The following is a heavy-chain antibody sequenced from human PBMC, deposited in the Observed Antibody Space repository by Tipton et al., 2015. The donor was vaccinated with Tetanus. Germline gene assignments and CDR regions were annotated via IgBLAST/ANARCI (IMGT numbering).Heavy chain of an antibody. CDR1: GAYIGSISYY. V-gene: IGHV4-31*03. J-gene: IGHJ2*01. CDR2: IYHRGST. Sequence: TLSLTCTVSGAYIGSISYYWSWIRQAPGKGLEWIGNIYHRGSTYYNPSLKSRVTISVDTSKNQFSLKLSSVTAADTAVYYCARDPAVLRFLEWLPDWYFALWGRGTLVTVSS. D-gene: IGHD3-3*01. CDR3: ARDPAVLRFLEWLPDWYFAL.